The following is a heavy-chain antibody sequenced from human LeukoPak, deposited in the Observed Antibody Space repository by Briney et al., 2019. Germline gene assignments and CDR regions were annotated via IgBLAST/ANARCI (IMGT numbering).Heavy chain of an antibody. J-gene: IGHJ4*02. CDR1: GFTFSSYA. CDR2: ISGSGGST. V-gene: IGHV3-23*01. D-gene: IGHD3-22*01. CDR3: AKAGNVIVVAQIDY. Sequence: GGSLRLSCAASGFTFSSYAMSWVRQAPGKGLEWVSSISGSGGSTYYADSVKGRFTISRDNSKNTLYLQMNSLRAEDTAVYYCAKAGNVIVVAQIDYWGQGTLVTVSS.